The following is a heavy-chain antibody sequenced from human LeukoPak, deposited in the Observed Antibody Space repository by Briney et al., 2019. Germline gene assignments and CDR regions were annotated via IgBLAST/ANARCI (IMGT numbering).Heavy chain of an antibody. V-gene: IGHV3-23*01. CDR3: ATTPSSIRTNDY. CDR2: ISGSGGST. CDR1: GFTFSSYA. J-gene: IGHJ4*02. Sequence: PGGSLRLSCAASGFTFSSYAMSWVRQAPGKGLEWVSAISGSGGSTYYADSVKGRFTISRDNSKNTLYLQMNSLRAEDTAVYYCATTPSSIRTNDYWGQGTLVTVSS. D-gene: IGHD1-14*01.